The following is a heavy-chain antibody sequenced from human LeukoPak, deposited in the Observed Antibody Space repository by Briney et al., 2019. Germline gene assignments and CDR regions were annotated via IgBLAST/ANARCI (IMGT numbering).Heavy chain of an antibody. V-gene: IGHV1-46*01. J-gene: IGHJ6*03. Sequence: GASVKVSCKASGYTFTSYYMHWVRQAPGQGLEWMGIINPSGGSTSYAQKFQGRVTMTRDMSTSTVYMELSSLRSEDTAVYYCARALTMVRGVIRGPYYYMDVWGKGTTVTVSS. CDR3: ARALTMVRGVIRGPYYYMDV. CDR2: INPSGGST. CDR1: GYTFTSYY. D-gene: IGHD3-10*01.